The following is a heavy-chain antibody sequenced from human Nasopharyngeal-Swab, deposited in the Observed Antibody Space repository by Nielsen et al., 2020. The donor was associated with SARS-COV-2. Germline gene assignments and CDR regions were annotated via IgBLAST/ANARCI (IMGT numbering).Heavy chain of an antibody. CDR2: IYYSGST. D-gene: IGHD2-2*01. J-gene: IGHJ6*03. V-gene: IGHV4-39*07. CDR1: GGSISSSTYY. Sequence: SETLSLTCTVSGGSISSSTYYWGWIRQPPGKGLEWIGNIYYSGSTYYNPSLKSRVTISLDTSKNQVSLRLTSVTAADTAVYYCARGLSGVVPAPVLGLGPWYSYYYMDVWDKGTTVTVSS. CDR3: ARGLSGVVPAPVLGLGPWYSYYYMDV.